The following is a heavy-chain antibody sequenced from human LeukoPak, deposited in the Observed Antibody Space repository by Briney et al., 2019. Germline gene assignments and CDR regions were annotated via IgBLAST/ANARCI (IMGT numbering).Heavy chain of an antibody. CDR1: GFTFTDYW. Sequence: GGSLRLSCAASGFTFTDYWMHWLRQAPGQGLVWVSRIRTDGRETNYADSVQGRFIVSRDNTENKLYLQINGLRAEDTAVYYCGRDLILGSGSLDSWGQGTLVTVSS. CDR3: GRDLILGSGSLDS. V-gene: IGHV3-74*01. J-gene: IGHJ4*02. CDR2: IRTDGRET. D-gene: IGHD3-10*01.